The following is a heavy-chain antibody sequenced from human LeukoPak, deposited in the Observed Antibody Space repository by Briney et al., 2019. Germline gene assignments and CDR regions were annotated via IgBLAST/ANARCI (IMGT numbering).Heavy chain of an antibody. V-gene: IGHV4-39*07. Sequence: SETLSLTCTVSGGSISSSSYYWGWIRQPPGKGLEWIGSIYYSGSTYYNPSLKSRVTISVDTSKNQFSLKLSSVTAADTAVYYCARSSDILTEGIDYWGQGTLVTVSS. CDR3: ARSSDILTEGIDY. CDR1: GGSISSSSYY. J-gene: IGHJ4*02. CDR2: IYYSGST. D-gene: IGHD3-9*01.